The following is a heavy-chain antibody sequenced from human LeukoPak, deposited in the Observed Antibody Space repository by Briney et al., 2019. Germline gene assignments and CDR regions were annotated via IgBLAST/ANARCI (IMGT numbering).Heavy chain of an antibody. D-gene: IGHD3-10*01. Sequence: PGGSLRLSCTASGFTFGDYSMSWVRQAPGKGLEWVGFIRSKTYGGTTEYAASVKGRFTISRDDSNSIAYLQINSLKTEDTAVYYCTGSFGQLTFFDYWGQGTLVTVSS. CDR1: GFTFGDYS. CDR3: TGSFGQLTFFDY. CDR2: IRSKTYGGTT. J-gene: IGHJ4*02. V-gene: IGHV3-49*04.